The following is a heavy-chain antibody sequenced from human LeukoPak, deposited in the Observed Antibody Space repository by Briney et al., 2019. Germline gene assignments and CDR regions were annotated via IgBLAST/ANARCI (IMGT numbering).Heavy chain of an antibody. J-gene: IGHJ4*02. V-gene: IGHV4-39*01. CDR1: GGSISSSSYY. D-gene: IGHD3/OR15-3a*01. Sequence: PSETLSLTCTVSGGSISSSSYYWGWIRQPPGKGLEWIGGIYYSGSIYYNSSLKCPVTISIDTTKNQFSLKLTSVTAADTAVYDCARQTGSGLFILPGGQGTLVTVSS. CDR3: ARQTGSGLFILP. CDR2: IYYSGSI.